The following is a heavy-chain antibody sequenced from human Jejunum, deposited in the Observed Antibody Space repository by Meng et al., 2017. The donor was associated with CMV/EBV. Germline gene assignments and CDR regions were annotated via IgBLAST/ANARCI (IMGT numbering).Heavy chain of an antibody. Sequence: GVGWILQPPGSALEWLALIYWDDDRRYSPSLKSRLTITKDTSKNQVVLTMTNMDPVDTATYYCAHRRYYTRTWSWGDFDYWGQGTLVTVSS. V-gene: IGHV2-5*02. J-gene: IGHJ4*02. CDR1: G. CDR3: AHRRYYTRTWSWGDFDY. D-gene: IGHD3-3*01. CDR2: IYWDDDR.